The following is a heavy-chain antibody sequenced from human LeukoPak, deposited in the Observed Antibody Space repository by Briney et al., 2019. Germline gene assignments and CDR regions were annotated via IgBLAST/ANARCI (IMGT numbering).Heavy chain of an antibody. J-gene: IGHJ4*02. CDR2: IRSKANNYAT. CDR3: TRRYYHDSSGNYYGDY. Sequence: GGSLRLSCAASGFTFTDSATHWVRQASGKGLEWVGRIRSKANNYATSYDASVKGRFTISRDDSKNTAFLQMDSLKTEDTAVYYCTRRYYHDSSGNYYGDYWGQGTRVTVSS. CDR1: GFTFTDSA. D-gene: IGHD3-22*01. V-gene: IGHV3-73*01.